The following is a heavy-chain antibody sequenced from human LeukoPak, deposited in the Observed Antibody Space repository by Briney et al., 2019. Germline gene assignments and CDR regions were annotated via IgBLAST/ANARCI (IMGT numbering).Heavy chain of an antibody. CDR1: GFTFSHYG. J-gene: IGHJ4*02. CDR3: ARDDATYCGGDCYWGAY. CDR2: TRYDESDK. D-gene: IGHD2-21*02. Sequence: QPGGSLRLSCAASGFTFSHYGMHWVRQAPGKGLEWVAFTRYDESDKYYTDSVRGRFTISRDNSKNTLYLQMNGLRAEDTAVYYCARDDATYCGGDCYWGAYWGQGTLVTVSS. V-gene: IGHV3-30*02.